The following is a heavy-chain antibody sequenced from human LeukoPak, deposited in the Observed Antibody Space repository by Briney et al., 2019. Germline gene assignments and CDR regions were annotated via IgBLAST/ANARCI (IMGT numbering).Heavy chain of an antibody. Sequence: GGSLRLSCAASGFSFSAYNINWVRQAPGKGLEWVSCISPSGDHRYYADSVRGRFTISRDNAKNSVYLQMNSLRAEDTAVYYCARDAVYFDSSGYYPDPLDYWGQGTLVSVSS. CDR1: GFSFSAYN. CDR2: ISPSGDHR. J-gene: IGHJ4*02. V-gene: IGHV3-21*01. CDR3: ARDAVYFDSSGYYPDPLDY. D-gene: IGHD3-22*01.